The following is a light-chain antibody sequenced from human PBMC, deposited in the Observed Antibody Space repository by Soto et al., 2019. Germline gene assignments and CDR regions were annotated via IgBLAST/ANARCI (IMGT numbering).Light chain of an antibody. J-gene: IGKJ2*01. V-gene: IGKV1-5*01. CDR1: QSVSRR. CDR2: DAS. CDR3: HTYNSYSLHT. Sequence: MTQSPSTLSASVGDRITITCRASQSVSRRLAWYQQKPGKAPKLLIYDASSLESGVPSRFSGRGSGTEFTLTISSLQPDDCATYYCHTYNSYSLHTFGQGTKVDSK.